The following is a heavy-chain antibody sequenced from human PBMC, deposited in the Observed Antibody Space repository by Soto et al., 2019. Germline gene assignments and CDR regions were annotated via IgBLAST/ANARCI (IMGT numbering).Heavy chain of an antibody. Sequence: GGSEGRRGGAACSTLSTQSLIKVRQAPRKGLEWVSSISDSGGSIYHADSVKGRFTLSRDNSKNTLYLQMNSLRAEDTAVYYCATFGSGSYHNRYFDYWGQGTLVTVSS. D-gene: IGHD3-10*01. CDR2: ISDSGGSI. V-gene: IGHV3-23*01. CDR1: CSTLSTQS. CDR3: ATFGSGSYHNRYFDY. J-gene: IGHJ4*02.